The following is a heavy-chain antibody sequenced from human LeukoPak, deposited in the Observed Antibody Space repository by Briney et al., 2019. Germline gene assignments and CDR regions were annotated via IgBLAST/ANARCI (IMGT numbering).Heavy chain of an antibody. D-gene: IGHD3-10*01. CDR3: ARADMVRGVIYYYYYMDV. V-gene: IGHV4-30-4*02. CDR1: GGSISSGDYY. Sequence: SETLSLTCTVSGGSISSGDYYWSWIRQPPGKGLEWIGYIYYSGSTYYNPSLKSRITISVDTSKNQFSLKLSSVTAADTAVYYCARADMVRGVIYYYYYMDVWGKGTTVTVSS. J-gene: IGHJ6*03. CDR2: IYYSGST.